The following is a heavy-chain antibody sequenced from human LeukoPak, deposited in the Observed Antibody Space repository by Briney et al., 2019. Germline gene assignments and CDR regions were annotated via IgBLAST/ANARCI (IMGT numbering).Heavy chain of an antibody. CDR2: ISSSSSTI. Sequence: GGSLRLSCVASGFIFSSKNMNWVRQAPGKGLEWISSISSSSSTIYYADSVKGRFTISRDNAKNSVYLQMNSLRDEDTAVYYCVIREAVTTAFDYWGQGTLVTVSS. V-gene: IGHV3-48*02. D-gene: IGHD4-11*01. CDR3: VIREAVTTAFDY. CDR1: GFIFSSKN. J-gene: IGHJ4*02.